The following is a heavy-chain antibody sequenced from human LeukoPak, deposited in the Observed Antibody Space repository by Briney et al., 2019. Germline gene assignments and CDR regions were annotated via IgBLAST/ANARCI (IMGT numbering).Heavy chain of an antibody. CDR1: GFLFSSNW. D-gene: IGHD5-24*01. J-gene: IGHJ4*02. CDR3: AKEGRSLQTY. Sequence: RGSLRLSCAASGFLFSSNWMSWVRLAPGKGLEWVANIKEDGTETYYVDSVKGRFTISRDNAKNSLYLQMNSLRVEDTAVYYCAKEGRSLQTYWGQGTLVTVSS. V-gene: IGHV3-7*03. CDR2: IKEDGTET.